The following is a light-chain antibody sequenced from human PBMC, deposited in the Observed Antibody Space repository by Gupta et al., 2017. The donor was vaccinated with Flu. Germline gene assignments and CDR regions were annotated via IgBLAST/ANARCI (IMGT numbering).Light chain of an antibody. Sequence: SPELTQPPSVSVSPVQTAMITFSGEALVKQYAYWYQKKPNEAPVLVLYKDTERPAGIPERFSGSSFGTTVTLIISGAQAEDEADYFCQSSDPSVDYEVLGGGTKLTV. CDR3: QSSDPSVDYEV. CDR2: KDT. V-gene: IGLV3-25*02. J-gene: IGLJ2*01. CDR1: ALVKQY.